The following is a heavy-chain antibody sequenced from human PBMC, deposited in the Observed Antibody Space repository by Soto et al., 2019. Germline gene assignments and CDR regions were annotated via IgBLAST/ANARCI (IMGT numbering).Heavy chain of an antibody. J-gene: IGHJ6*02. CDR1: GDNFSTYT. CDR2: IIPSSATP. Sequence: SVKVSCKASGDNFSTYTITWVRQAPGQGLEWMGGIIPSSATPNYAQKFQGRVTITADESTSTAYMELSSLRSEDTAVYYCAREGIVLVPATVNSDYYYYAMDVWG. V-gene: IGHV1-69*13. CDR3: AREGIVLVPATVNSDYYYYAMDV. D-gene: IGHD2-2*01.